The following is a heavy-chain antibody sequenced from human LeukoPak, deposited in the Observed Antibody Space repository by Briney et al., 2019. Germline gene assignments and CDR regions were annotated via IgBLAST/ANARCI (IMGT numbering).Heavy chain of an antibody. J-gene: IGHJ4*02. CDR1: GYTSTSYG. V-gene: IGHV1-3*01. CDR2: INAGNGNT. CDR3: ARTHYDFWSGFDY. D-gene: IGHD3-3*01. Sequence: ASVKVSCKASGYTSTSYGISWVRQAPGQRLEWMGWINAGNGNTKYSQKFQGRVTITRDTSASTAYMELSSLRSEDTAVYYCARTHYDFWSGFDYWGQGTLVTVSS.